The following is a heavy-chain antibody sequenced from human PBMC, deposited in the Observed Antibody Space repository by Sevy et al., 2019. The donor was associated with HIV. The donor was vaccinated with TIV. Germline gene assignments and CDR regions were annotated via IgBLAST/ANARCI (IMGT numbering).Heavy chain of an antibody. V-gene: IGHV3-7*01. CDR1: GFTFDTYW. J-gene: IGHJ4*02. Sequence: GGSLRLSCVASGFTFDTYWMQWVRQAPGQGLEWVANIRQDGNEIYYADSVKGRFTISRDNAKESVYLQMSNLRVEDTGIYYCARRYFDHWGQRTLVTVSS. CDR3: ARRYFDH. CDR2: IRQDGNEI.